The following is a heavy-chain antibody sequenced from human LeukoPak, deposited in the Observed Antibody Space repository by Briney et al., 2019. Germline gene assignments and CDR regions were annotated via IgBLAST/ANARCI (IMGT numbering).Heavy chain of an antibody. Sequence: GGSLRLSCTASGFTFGDYAMSWFRQAPGKGLEWVGFIRSKAYGGTTEYAASVKGRFTISRDDSKSIAYLQMNSLKTEDTAVYYCTRGPGGFGELPDYWGQGTLVTVSS. V-gene: IGHV3-49*03. J-gene: IGHJ4*02. CDR2: IRSKAYGGTT. CDR3: TRGPGGFGELPDY. CDR1: GFTFGDYA. D-gene: IGHD3-10*01.